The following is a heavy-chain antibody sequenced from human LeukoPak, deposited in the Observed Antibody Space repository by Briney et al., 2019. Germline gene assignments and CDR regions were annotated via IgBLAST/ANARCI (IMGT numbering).Heavy chain of an antibody. CDR1: GFTFSSYA. V-gene: IGHV3-64*01. D-gene: IGHD6-25*01. CDR3: ASRVQRY. CDR2: ISSNGGST. Sequence: GGSLRLSCAASGFTFSSYAMHWVRQAPGKGLEYVSAISSNGGSTYYANSVKGRFTISRDNSKNTLYLQMGSLRAEDMAVYYCASRVQRYWGQGTLVTVSS. J-gene: IGHJ4*02.